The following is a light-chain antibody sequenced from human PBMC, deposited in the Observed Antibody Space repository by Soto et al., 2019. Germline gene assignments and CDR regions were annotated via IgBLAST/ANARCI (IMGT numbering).Light chain of an antibody. CDR1: QSVSSY. CDR3: QQYNNWPPIT. CDR2: DAS. J-gene: IGKJ5*01. V-gene: IGKV3-11*01. Sequence: EIVLTQSPATLSLSPGERATLSCRASQSVSSYLAWYQQKPGQAPRLLIYDASNRATGIPARFSGSGSGTDFTLTISSLEPVECAGYYCQQYNNWPPITFGQGTRLEIK.